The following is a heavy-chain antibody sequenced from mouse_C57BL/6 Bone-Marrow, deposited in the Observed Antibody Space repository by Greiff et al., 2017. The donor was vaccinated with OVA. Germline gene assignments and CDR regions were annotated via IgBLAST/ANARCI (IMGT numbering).Heavy chain of an antibody. Sequence: VQLQQSGAELARPGASVKLSCKASGYTFTSYGISRVKQRTGQGLEWIGEIYPRSGNTYYNEKFKGKATLTADKSSSTAYMELRSLTSEDSAVYFCARGNYDYDRGYWYFDVWGTGTTVTVSS. CDR3: ARGNYDYDRGYWYFDV. V-gene: IGHV1-81*01. CDR1: GYTFTSYG. CDR2: IYPRSGNT. J-gene: IGHJ1*03. D-gene: IGHD2-4*01.